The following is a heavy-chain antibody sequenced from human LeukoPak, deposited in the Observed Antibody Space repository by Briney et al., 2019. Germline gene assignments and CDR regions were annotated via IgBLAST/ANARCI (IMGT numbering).Heavy chain of an antibody. V-gene: IGHV4-59*01. CDR1: GGSISSYY. J-gene: IGHJ3*02. CDR2: IYYSGST. Sequence: PSETLSLTCTVSGGSISSYYWSWIRQPPGKGLEWIGYIYYSGSTNYNPSLKSRVTISVDTSKNQFSLKLSFVTAADTAVYYCARDRDYYDSSGYPSTPGDFDIWGQGTMVTVSS. CDR3: ARDRDYYDSSGYPSTPGDFDI. D-gene: IGHD3-22*01.